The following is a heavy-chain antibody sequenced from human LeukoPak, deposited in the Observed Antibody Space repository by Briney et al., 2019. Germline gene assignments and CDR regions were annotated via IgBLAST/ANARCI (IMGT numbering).Heavy chain of an antibody. CDR2: IYYNGST. CDR3: ARYYDILTGYLSFDY. J-gene: IGHJ4*02. Sequence: SETLSLTCTVSGGSISNSSYYWGWIRQPPGKGLEWIGSIYYNGSTYCNPSLKSRVTVSVDTSKNQFSLKLSSVTAADTAVYYCARYYDILTGYLSFDYCGQGTLVTVSS. CDR1: GGSISNSSYY. V-gene: IGHV4-39*07. D-gene: IGHD3-9*01.